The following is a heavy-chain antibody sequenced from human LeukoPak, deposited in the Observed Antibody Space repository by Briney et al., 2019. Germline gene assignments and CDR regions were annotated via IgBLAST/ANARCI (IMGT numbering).Heavy chain of an antibody. CDR3: ARDHSRSSEDY. CDR2: IYDSAST. J-gene: IGHJ4*02. CDR1: GGSISSRSYY. D-gene: IGHD6-13*01. V-gene: IGHV4-39*07. Sequence: SETLSLTCTVSGGSISSRSYYWGWIRQPPGKGREWIVSIYDSASTYYNSSLKSRVTISVDTYKNQFSLKLNSVTAADTAVYYCARDHSRSSEDYWGQGTLVTVSS.